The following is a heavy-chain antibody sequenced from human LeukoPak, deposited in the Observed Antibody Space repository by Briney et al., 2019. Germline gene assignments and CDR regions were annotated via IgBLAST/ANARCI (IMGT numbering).Heavy chain of an antibody. Sequence: PGGSLRLSCAASGFTFSSYSMNWVRQAPGKGPEWVSSISSSSSYIYYADSVKGRFTISRDNAKNSLYLQMNSLRAEDTAVYYCARGDWWLLDYWGQGTLVTVSS. CDR3: ARGDWWLLDY. J-gene: IGHJ4*02. D-gene: IGHD2-8*02. CDR1: GFTFSSYS. V-gene: IGHV3-21*01. CDR2: ISSSSSYI.